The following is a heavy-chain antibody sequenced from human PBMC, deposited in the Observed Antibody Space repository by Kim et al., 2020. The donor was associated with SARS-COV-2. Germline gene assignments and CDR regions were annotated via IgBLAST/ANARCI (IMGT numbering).Heavy chain of an antibody. CDR3: ARRGRWLSARYFDL. V-gene: IGHV4-39*01. J-gene: IGHJ2*01. D-gene: IGHD3-22*01. CDR1: GGSVSNDSVY. CDR2: IHYSGSG. Sequence: SETLSLTCSVSGGSVSNDSVYWSWIRQAPGKGPEWIGSIHYSGSGYYTPSLRSRVSMSIDTSQNQFSLKLTSVTAADTAVYFCARRGRWLSARYFDLWGRGTLTTVPS.